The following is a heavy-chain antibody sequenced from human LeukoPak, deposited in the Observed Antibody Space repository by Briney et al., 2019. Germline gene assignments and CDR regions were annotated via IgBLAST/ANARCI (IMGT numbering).Heavy chain of an antibody. J-gene: IGHJ5*02. CDR1: GFTFSSYS. CDR2: ISSSSSTI. V-gene: IGHV3-48*04. CDR3: ARAAITMVRGVPNNWFDP. D-gene: IGHD3-10*01. Sequence: GGSLRLSCAASGFTFSSYSMNWVRQAPGKGLEWVSYISSSSSTIYYADSVKGRFTISRDNAKNSLYLQMNSLRAEDTAVYYCARAAITMVRGVPNNWFDPWGQGTLVTVSS.